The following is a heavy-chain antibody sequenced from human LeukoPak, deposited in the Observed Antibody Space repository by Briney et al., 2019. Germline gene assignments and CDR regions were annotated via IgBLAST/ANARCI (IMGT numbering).Heavy chain of an antibody. CDR2: INPNSGGT. D-gene: IGHD6-13*01. CDR3: ARGIAAAGGRWFDP. V-gene: IGHV1-2*02. Sequence: ASVKVSCKASGYTFTDYYMHWVRQAPGQGLEWMGWINPNSGGTDYAQQFQGRVTMTRDTSISTAYMELSNLRSDDTAVYYCARGIAAAGGRWFDPWGQGTLVTVSS. J-gene: IGHJ5*02. CDR1: GYTFTDYY.